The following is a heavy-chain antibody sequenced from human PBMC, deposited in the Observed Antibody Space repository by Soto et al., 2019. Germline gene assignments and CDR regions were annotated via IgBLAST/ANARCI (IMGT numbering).Heavy chain of an antibody. CDR3: ARVRGSNWLNWFDP. V-gene: IGHV4-59*01. CDR1: GGSISSYY. D-gene: IGHD6-13*01. Sequence: SETLSLTCTVSGGSISSYYWTWIRQPPGKGLEWIGYIHFSGTTNYNPSLRSRVTMSVDTSKNQFSLKLSSVTAADTAVYYCARVRGSNWLNWFDPWGQGTLVTVSS. J-gene: IGHJ5*02. CDR2: IHFSGTT.